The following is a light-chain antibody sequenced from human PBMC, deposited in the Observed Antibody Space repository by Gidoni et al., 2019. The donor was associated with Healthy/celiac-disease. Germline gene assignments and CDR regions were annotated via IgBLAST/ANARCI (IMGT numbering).Light chain of an antibody. CDR3: SSYTSSSTPLYG. CDR2: EVS. CDR1: SSDVGGYNY. V-gene: IGLV2-14*01. Sequence: QFALTQPASVSGSPGQSITISCTGTSSDVGGYNYVSWYQQHPGKAPKLMIYEVSNRPSGVSNRFSGSKSGNTASLTISGLQAEDEADYYCSSYTSSSTPLYGFGTGTKVTVL. J-gene: IGLJ1*01.